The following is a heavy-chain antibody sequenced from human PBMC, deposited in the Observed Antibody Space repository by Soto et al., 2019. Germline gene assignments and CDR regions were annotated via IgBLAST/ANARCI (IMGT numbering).Heavy chain of an antibody. CDR1: GFPVNATY. V-gene: IGHV3-53*05. CDR2: LYADGST. J-gene: IGHJ4*02. CDR3: ARDPNAGLADY. Sequence: EVQLVETGGALIQPGGSLRLSCAASGFPVNATYLSWVRQAPGKGLEWLSVLYADGSTYYIDSVKGRFTISRDNSNNTLFLHISSLRPEDTAVYYCARDPNAGLADYWGQGTLVTVSS. D-gene: IGHD6-13*01.